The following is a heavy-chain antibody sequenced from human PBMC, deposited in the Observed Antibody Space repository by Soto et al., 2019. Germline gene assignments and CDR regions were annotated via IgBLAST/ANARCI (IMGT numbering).Heavy chain of an antibody. Sequence: QVQLQESGPGLVKPSQTLSLTCTVSGGSISSGGYYWSWIRQHPGKDLEWIAYIYSSGNTHYNPSLKSRVIMSVDTSKNQFSLKLSSVTAADTAVYYCARGRFWYFDLWGRGSLVSVSS. J-gene: IGHJ2*01. CDR2: IYSSGNT. CDR3: ARGRFWYFDL. CDR1: GGSISSGGYY. V-gene: IGHV4-31*03.